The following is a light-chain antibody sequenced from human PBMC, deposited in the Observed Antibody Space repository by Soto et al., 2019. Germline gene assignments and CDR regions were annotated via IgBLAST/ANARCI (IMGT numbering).Light chain of an antibody. CDR3: ASYTSSSIYV. Sequence: QSVLAQPASVSGSPGQSITISCPGTSSDVTGYNYVYWYQQHPGKAPKLIIFEVRNRPSGISNRFSGSKSANTAFLTISGLQAEDEADYYCASYTSSSIYVFGTGTKVTVL. J-gene: IGLJ1*01. CDR2: EVR. CDR1: SSDVTGYNY. V-gene: IGLV2-14*01.